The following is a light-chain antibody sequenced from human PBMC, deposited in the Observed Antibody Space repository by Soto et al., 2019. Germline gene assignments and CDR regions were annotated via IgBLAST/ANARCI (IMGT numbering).Light chain of an antibody. CDR1: QSFGGVD. V-gene: IGKV3-20*01. CDR3: QQNGRSPNT. CDR2: CAS. Sequence: VVLTQSPGSLSLSPGERATLSCRASQSFGGVDLAWFQQNPGQAPRLLIYCASSRAPGIPDRVSGSGSVPDVTLTISRLESEDYAVYFRQQNGRSPNTIGQRTRLDI. J-gene: IGKJ2*01.